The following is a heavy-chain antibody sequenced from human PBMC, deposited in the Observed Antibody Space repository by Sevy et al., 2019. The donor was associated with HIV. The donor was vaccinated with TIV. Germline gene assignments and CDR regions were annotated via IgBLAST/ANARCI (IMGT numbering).Heavy chain of an antibody. CDR1: GGSISSSSYY. D-gene: IGHD3-3*01. CDR2: IYYSGST. Sequence: SETLSLTCTVSGGSISSSSYYWGWIRQPPGKGLEWIGSIYYSGSTYYNPSPKSRVTISVDTSKNQVSLKLSSVTAADTAVYYCAVITIFGVVTDNWFDPWGQGTRVTVSS. CDR3: AVITIFGVVTDNWFDP. V-gene: IGHV4-39*01. J-gene: IGHJ5*02.